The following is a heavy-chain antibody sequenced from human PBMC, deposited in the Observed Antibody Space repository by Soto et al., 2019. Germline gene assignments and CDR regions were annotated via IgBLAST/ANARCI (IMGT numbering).Heavy chain of an antibody. CDR3: AKDRRIGWSAYDYAYGMDV. V-gene: IGHV3-23*01. CDR1: GFTLTDHY. CDR2: ISGSDDST. D-gene: IGHD6-19*01. J-gene: IGHJ6*02. Sequence: GGSLRLSCAASGFTLTDHYMSWVRQAPGKGLEWVSAISGSDDSTYYADSVKGRFTISRDNSKNTLYLQMNSLRAEDTAVYYCAKDRRIGWSAYDYAYGMDVWGQGTTVTVSS.